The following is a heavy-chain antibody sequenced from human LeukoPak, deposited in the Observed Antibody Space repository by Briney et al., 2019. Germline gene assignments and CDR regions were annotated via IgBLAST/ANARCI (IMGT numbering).Heavy chain of an antibody. Sequence: EGSLRLSCAASGFTFSSYAMSWVRQAPGKGLEWDSAISGSGGSTYYADSVKGRFTISRDNSKNTLYLQMNSLRAEDTAVYYCAKGSGDSSGYYHYFDYWGQGTLVTVSS. CDR3: AKGSGDSSGYYHYFDY. V-gene: IGHV3-23*01. CDR1: GFTFSSYA. D-gene: IGHD3-22*01. J-gene: IGHJ4*02. CDR2: ISGSGGST.